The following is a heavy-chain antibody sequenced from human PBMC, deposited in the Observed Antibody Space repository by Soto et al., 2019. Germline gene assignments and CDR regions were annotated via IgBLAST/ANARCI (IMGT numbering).Heavy chain of an antibody. Sequence: ASVKVSCKASGYSFTVYYIHWVRQAPGQGLEWMGWVNPNTGGTKYALKFQGAVTISVDTSKNQFSLKLSSVTAADTAVYYCARTYSSSWSYYFDYWGQGTLVTVSS. CDR1: GYSFTVYY. CDR3: ARTYSSSWSYYFDY. D-gene: IGHD6-13*01. V-gene: IGHV1-2*02. CDR2: VNPNTGGT. J-gene: IGHJ4*02.